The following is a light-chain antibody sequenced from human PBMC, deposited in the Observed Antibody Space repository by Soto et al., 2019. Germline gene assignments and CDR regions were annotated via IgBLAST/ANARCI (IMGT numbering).Light chain of an antibody. CDR1: QGFSSY. Sequence: EIVLTQSPATLSLSPGERATLSCRASQGFSSYLAWYQQKPGQAPRLLIYDASNRATGIPARFSGSGSGTDFTRTISSLEPEDFAVYYCQQRSNWPPTFGQGTRLEIK. J-gene: IGKJ5*01. CDR3: QQRSNWPPT. V-gene: IGKV3-11*01. CDR2: DAS.